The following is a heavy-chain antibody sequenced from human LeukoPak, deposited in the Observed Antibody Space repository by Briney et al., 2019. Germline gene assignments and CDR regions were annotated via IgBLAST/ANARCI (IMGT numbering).Heavy chain of an antibody. CDR1: GGSFSGYY. J-gene: IGHJ4*02. CDR2: INHSGST. CDR3: ARGPIITIFGVVTFYFDY. V-gene: IGHV4-34*01. Sequence: SETLSLTRAVYGGSFSGYYWSWIRQPPGKGLEWIGEINHSGSTNYNPSLKSRVTISVDTSKNQFSLKLSSVTAADTAVYYCARGPIITIFGVVTFYFDYWGQGTLVTVSS. D-gene: IGHD3-3*01.